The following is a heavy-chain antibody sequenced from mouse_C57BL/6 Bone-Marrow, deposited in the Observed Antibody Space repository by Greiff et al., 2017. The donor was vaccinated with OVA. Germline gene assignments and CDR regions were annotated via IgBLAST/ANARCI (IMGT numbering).Heavy chain of an antibody. V-gene: IGHV5-6*01. D-gene: IGHD2-3*01. CDR1: GFTFSSYG. CDR3: ARLRWLLPFAY. CDR2: ISSGGSYT. J-gene: IGHJ3*01. Sequence: EVQLQESGGDLVKPGGSLKLSCAASGFTFSSYGMSWVRQTPDKRLEWVATISSGGSYTYYPDSVKGRFTISRDNAKNTLYLQMSSLKSEDTAMYDCARLRWLLPFAYWGQGTLVTVSA.